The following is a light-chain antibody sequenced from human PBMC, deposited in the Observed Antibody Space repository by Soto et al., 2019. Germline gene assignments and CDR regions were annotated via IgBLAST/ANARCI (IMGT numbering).Light chain of an antibody. CDR1: QGVANH. V-gene: IGKV1-27*01. Sequence: DIQMTQSPSSLSASVGDTVTITCRASQGVANHLAWYQQKPGGVPELLISAASTFQSGVPSRFSGSGSKKDFTLTITSLQPEDFATYYCQQSYSTPITFGQGTRLEIK. CDR2: AAS. J-gene: IGKJ5*01. CDR3: QQSYSTPIT.